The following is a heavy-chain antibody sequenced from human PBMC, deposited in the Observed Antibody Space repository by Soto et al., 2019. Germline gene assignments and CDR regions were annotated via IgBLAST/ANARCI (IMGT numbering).Heavy chain of an antibody. CDR2: IYHSGST. CDR3: ARDLPSIAAAGRVSYYYYGMDV. J-gene: IGHJ6*02. D-gene: IGHD6-13*01. CDR1: GGSISSSNW. Sequence: QVQLQESGPGLVKPSGTLSLTCAVSGGSISSSNWWSWVRQPPGKGLEWIGEIYHSGSTNYNPTLKSRVTVSVVKSKNQFSLKLSSVTAADTAVYYCARDLPSIAAAGRVSYYYYGMDVWGQGTTVTVSS. V-gene: IGHV4-4*02.